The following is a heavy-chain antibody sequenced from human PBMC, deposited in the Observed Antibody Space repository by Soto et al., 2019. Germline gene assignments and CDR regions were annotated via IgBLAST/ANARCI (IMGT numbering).Heavy chain of an antibody. CDR2: IYYSGTT. V-gene: IGHV4-59*01. CDR1: GGSISRYY. CDR3: ARAYGDYVFDY. Sequence: QVQLQESGPGLVKPSETLSLTCTVSGGSISRYYWSWIRQPPGKGLEWIGYIYYSGTTNYNPSLKSRVTISVDTSKNQFSLKLSSVTAADTAVYYCARAYGDYVFDYWGQGTLVTVSS. J-gene: IGHJ4*02. D-gene: IGHD4-17*01.